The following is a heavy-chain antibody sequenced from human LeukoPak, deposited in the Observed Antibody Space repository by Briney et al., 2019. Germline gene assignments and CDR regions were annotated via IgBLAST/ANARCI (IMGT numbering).Heavy chain of an antibody. J-gene: IGHJ4*02. V-gene: IGHV4-31*03. CDR1: GGSISSGGYY. D-gene: IGHD2-15*01. CDR3: ARGGCSGGSCYCAY. Sequence: PSQTLSLTCTVSGGSISSGGYYWSWIRQHPGKGLEWIGYIYYSGSTYYNPSLKSRVTMSVDTSKNQFSLKLSSVTTADTAVYYCARGGCSGGSCYCAYWGQGTLVTVSS. CDR2: IYYSGST.